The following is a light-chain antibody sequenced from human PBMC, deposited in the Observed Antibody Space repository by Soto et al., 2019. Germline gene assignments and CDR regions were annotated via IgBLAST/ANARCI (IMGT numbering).Light chain of an antibody. CDR1: SSDVGAYNF. V-gene: IGLV2-11*01. CDR2: EVS. CDR3: CSYGGGYTPLV. Sequence: QSALTQPASVSGSPGQSITISCTGTSSDVGAYNFVSWYQQHPGKAPKLMIYEVSKRPSGVPGRFSGSKSGNTASLTISGLQAEDEADYYCCSYGGGYTPLVFGGGTKLTVL. J-gene: IGLJ2*01.